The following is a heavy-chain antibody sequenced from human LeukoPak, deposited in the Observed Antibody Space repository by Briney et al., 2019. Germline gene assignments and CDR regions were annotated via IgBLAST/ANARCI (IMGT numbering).Heavy chain of an antibody. CDR1: GFTFSDYY. D-gene: IGHD6-13*01. CDR2: ISHNGGTK. Sequence: GGSLRLSCAASGFTFSDYYMIWLRQAPGKGLEAISYISHNGGTKYYADAVKGRLSISRDNAKSSLYLQMNSLRVEDTAVYYCARDRHGYFDYWGQGTLVTVSS. J-gene: IGHJ4*02. V-gene: IGHV3-11*01. CDR3: ARDRHGYFDY.